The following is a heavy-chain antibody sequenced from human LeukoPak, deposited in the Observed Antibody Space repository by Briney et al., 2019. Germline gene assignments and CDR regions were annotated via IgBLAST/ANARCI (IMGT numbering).Heavy chain of an antibody. CDR3: AKDDHSYGLPGTLGGMDV. V-gene: IGHV3-23*01. Sequence: PGASLRLSCAASGFTFSSYAMSWVRQAPGKGLEWVSAISGSGGSTYYADSVKGRFTISRDNSKNTLYLQMNGLRAEDTAVYYCAKDDHSYGLPGTLGGMDVWGQGTTVTVSS. D-gene: IGHD5-18*01. J-gene: IGHJ6*02. CDR1: GFTFSSYA. CDR2: ISGSGGST.